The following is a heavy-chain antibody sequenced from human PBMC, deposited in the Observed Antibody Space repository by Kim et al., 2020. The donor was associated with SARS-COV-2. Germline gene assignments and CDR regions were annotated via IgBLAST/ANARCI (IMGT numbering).Heavy chain of an antibody. J-gene: IGHJ4*02. CDR3: ARNYYGSGSLDY. V-gene: IGHV3-48*03. Sequence: YADSVKGRFTISRDNAKNSLYLQMNSLRAEETAVYYCARNYYGSGSLDYWGQGTLVTVSS. D-gene: IGHD3-10*01.